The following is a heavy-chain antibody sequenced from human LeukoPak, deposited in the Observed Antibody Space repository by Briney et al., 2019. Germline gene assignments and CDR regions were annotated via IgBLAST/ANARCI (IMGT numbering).Heavy chain of an antibody. CDR2: INHSGST. J-gene: IGHJ6*03. Sequence: SETLSLTCAVYGGSFSGYYWSWIRQPPGKGLEWIGEINHSGSTNYNPSLKSRVTISVDTSKNQFSLKLSSVTAADTAVYYCARGRDSSSPGVGYYYYMDVWGKGTTVTVSS. V-gene: IGHV4-34*01. D-gene: IGHD6-6*01. CDR1: GGSFSGYY. CDR3: ARGRDSSSPGVGYYYYMDV.